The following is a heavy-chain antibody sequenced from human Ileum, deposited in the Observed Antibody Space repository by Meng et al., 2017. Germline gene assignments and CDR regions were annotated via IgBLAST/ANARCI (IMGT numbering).Heavy chain of an antibody. J-gene: IGHJ4*02. V-gene: IGHV3-74*01. CDR2: INGDGGTT. CDR3: ARGSASYFGS. Sequence: EVPLVASGGGLVQRGGSLRLSCTASGFTFSSYWMHWVRQAPGKGLVWVSRINGDGGTTSHADSVKGRFTISRDNAKNTLYLQVNSLRAEDTALYYCARGSASYFGSWGQGTLVTVSS. CDR1: GFTFSSYW.